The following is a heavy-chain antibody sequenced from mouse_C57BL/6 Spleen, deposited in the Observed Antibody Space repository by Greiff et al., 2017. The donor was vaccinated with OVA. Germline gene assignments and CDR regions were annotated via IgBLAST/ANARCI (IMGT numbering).Heavy chain of an antibody. CDR3: ARDQNGYYGYFDV. V-gene: IGHV5-16*01. CDR1: GFTFSDYY. J-gene: IGHJ1*03. Sequence: EVMLVESEGGLVQPGSSMKLSCTASGFTFSDYYMAWVRQVPEKGLEWVANINYDGSSTYYLDSLKSRFIISRDNAKNILYLQMSSLKSEDTATYYCARDQNGYYGYFDVWGTGTTVTVSS. D-gene: IGHD2-2*01. CDR2: INYDGSST.